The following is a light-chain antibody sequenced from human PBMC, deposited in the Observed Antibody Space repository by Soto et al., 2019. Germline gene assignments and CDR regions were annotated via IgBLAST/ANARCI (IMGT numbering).Light chain of an antibody. Sequence: QSALTQPASVSGSPGQSITISCTGTSSDVGGYNYVSWYQQHPGKAPKLMIYDVSNRPSGISNRFSGSKSGNTASLTISGLQAEDEADYYCSSYTGSSTYFFGTGTKVTVL. CDR1: SSDVGGYNY. V-gene: IGLV2-14*01. CDR3: SSYTGSSTYF. CDR2: DVS. J-gene: IGLJ1*01.